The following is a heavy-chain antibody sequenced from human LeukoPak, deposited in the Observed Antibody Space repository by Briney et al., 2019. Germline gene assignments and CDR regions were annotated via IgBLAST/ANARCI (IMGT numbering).Heavy chain of an antibody. V-gene: IGHV4-34*01. CDR3: AREKAGYDFWSGYSPDWFDP. CDR2: INHSGST. J-gene: IGHJ5*02. Sequence: SETLSLTXAVYGGSFSGYYWSWIRQPPGKGLEWIGEINHSGSTNYNPSLKSRVTISVDTSKNQFSLKLSSVTAADTAVYYCAREKAGYDFWSGYSPDWFDPWGPGTLVTVSS. D-gene: IGHD3-3*01. CDR1: GGSFSGYY.